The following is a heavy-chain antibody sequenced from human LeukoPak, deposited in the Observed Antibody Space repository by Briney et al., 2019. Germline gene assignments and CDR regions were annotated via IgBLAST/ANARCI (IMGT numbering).Heavy chain of an antibody. D-gene: IGHD6-19*01. CDR2: ISYDGSNK. Sequence: PGGSLRLSCAASGFTFSSYGMHWVRQAPGKGLEWVAVISYDGSNKYYADSVKGRFTISRDNSKNTLYLQMNSLRAEDTAVYYRAIPEAGFGYSSGWTYAFDIWGQGTMVTVSS. V-gene: IGHV3-30*03. J-gene: IGHJ3*02. CDR3: AIPEAGFGYSSGWTYAFDI. CDR1: GFTFSSYG.